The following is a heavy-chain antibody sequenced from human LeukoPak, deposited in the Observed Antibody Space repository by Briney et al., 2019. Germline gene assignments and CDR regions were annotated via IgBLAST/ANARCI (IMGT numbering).Heavy chain of an antibody. V-gene: IGHV1-2*02. J-gene: IGHJ4*02. D-gene: IGHD1-14*01. CDR3: ARDFFSEVTYHGEIAYFDQ. Sequence: ASVKVSCKTSGYTFTSYGINWVRQAPGQGLEWMGWINPNSGGTNYAQKFQGRVTMTGDTSISTTYMEETRLRSDDTAIYYCARDFFSEVTYHGEIAYFDQWGPGTLVSVSS. CDR2: INPNSGGT. CDR1: GYTFTSYG.